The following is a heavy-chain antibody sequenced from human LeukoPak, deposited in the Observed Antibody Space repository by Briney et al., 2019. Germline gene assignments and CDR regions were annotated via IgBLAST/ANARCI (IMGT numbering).Heavy chain of an antibody. V-gene: IGHV3-7*01. CDR2: IKEDGSQK. CDR1: GFTFSNYW. CDR3: ARIGYSSSCTDY. J-gene: IGHJ4*02. Sequence: SGGSLRLPCAASGFTFSNYWVTWVRQAPGKGLEWVANIKEDGSQKYYGDSVKGRFTISRDNAKNSVYLQMNSLRAGDTAVYYCARIGYSSSCTDYWGQGTLVTVSS. D-gene: IGHD2-2*01.